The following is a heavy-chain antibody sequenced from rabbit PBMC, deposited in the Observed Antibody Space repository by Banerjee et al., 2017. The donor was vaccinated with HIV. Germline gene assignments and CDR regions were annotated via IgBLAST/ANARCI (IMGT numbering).Heavy chain of an antibody. CDR1: GFSFSSSYY. D-gene: IGHD4-2*01. CDR2: IYAGSGGYT. Sequence: QSLEESGGDLVKPGASLTLTCTASGFSFSSSYYMCWVRQAPGKGLEWIGCIYAGSGGYTYYASWAKGRLTISKASSTTVTLQMTILTAADTATYFCARDVGGISRLDLRGQGTLVTVS. J-gene: IGHJ3*01. CDR3: ARDVGGISRLDL. V-gene: IGHV1S40*01.